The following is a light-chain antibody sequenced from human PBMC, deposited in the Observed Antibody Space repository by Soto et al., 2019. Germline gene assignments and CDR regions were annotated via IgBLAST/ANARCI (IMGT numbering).Light chain of an antibody. CDR1: SSDVGGYAY. Sequence: QSALTQPPSASGSPGQSVTISCTGTSSDVGGYAYVSWYQQHPGKAPKLMIYEVTIRTSGVSDRFSGSKSGNTASLTVSGLQAEDEADYYCSSYTGGNPAYVFGTGTKVTVL. CDR3: SSYTGGNPAYV. CDR2: EVT. J-gene: IGLJ1*01. V-gene: IGLV2-8*01.